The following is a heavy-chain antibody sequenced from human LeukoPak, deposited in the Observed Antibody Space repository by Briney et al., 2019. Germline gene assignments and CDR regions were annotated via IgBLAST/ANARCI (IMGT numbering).Heavy chain of an antibody. Sequence: GGSLRLSRTASGFTFGDYAMSWVRQAPGKGLEWVGFIRSKAYGGTTEYAASVKGRFTISRDDSKSIAYLQMNSLKTEDTAVYYCTRDNGSGYYGYYYYGMDVWGQGTTVTVSS. CDR3: TRDNGSGYYGYYYYGMDV. V-gene: IGHV3-49*04. CDR2: IRSKAYGGTT. CDR1: GFTFGDYA. J-gene: IGHJ6*02. D-gene: IGHD3-3*01.